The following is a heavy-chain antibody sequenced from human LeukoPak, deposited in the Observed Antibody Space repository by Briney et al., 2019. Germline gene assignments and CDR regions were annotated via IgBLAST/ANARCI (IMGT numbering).Heavy chain of an antibody. CDR3: ARGRIDGGIMKRNWFDP. J-gene: IGHJ5*02. CDR2: IYYSGST. Sequence: SETLSLTCTVSGGSISSYYWSWIRQPPGKGLEWIGYIYYSGSTNYNPSLKSRVTISVDTSKNQFSLKLSSVTAADTAVYYCARGRIDGGIMKRNWFDPWGQGTLVTVSS. D-gene: IGHD3-16*01. CDR1: GGSISSYY. V-gene: IGHV4-59*12.